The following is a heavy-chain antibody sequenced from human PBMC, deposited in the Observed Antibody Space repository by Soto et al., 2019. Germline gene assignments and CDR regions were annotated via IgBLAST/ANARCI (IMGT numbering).Heavy chain of an antibody. CDR3: ARDPSIAARKNWFDP. J-gene: IGHJ5*02. CDR2: INHSGST. D-gene: IGHD6-6*01. Sequence: PSETLSLTCAVYGGSFSGYYWSWIRQPPGKGLEWIGEINHSGSTNYNPSLKSRVTISVDTSKNQFSLKLSSVTAADTAVYYCARDPSIAARKNWFDPWGQGTLVPVSS. V-gene: IGHV4-34*01. CDR1: GGSFSGYY.